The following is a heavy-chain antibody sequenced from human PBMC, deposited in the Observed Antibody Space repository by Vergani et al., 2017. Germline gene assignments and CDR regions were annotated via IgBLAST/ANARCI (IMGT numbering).Heavy chain of an antibody. CDR1: GFTFSRYA. V-gene: IGHV3-23*01. CDR3: AKDLSQWLVRSAVDY. Sequence: EVQLLESGGGLVQPGGSLRLSCAASGFTFSRYAMSWVRQAPGKGLECVSAISGSGGTTYYADSVKGLFTIARDNSKNTLYLQMNSLRAEDTAVYYCAKDLSQWLVRSAVDYWGQGTLVTVSS. J-gene: IGHJ4*02. CDR2: ISGSGGTT. D-gene: IGHD6-19*01.